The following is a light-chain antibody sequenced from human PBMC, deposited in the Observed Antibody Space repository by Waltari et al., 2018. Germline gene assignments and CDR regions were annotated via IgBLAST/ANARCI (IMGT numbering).Light chain of an antibody. CDR3: HQYYSTPST. CDR1: QSVLYSSNNKNQ. Sequence: DIVMTQSPESLAVSLGERATINCKSSQSVLYSSNNKNQLAWYQQKPGQPPKLLLYWASTRESGVPDRFSGSGSETDFTLTISSLQAEDVAVYYCHQYYSTPSTFGQGTKLEIK. J-gene: IGKJ2*01. V-gene: IGKV4-1*01. CDR2: WAS.